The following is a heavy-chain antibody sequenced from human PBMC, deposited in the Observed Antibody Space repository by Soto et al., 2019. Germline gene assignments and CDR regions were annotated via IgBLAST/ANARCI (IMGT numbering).Heavy chain of an antibody. Sequence: ASVKVSCKASGYSFTGNSMHWVRQAPGQGLEWKGWINTNNGGTNNAQKFQGRVTMTRYTSISTAYMDLSRLSSDDTAVYYCARGISKYSSWYEPHTWFDAWGQGALVTVSS. J-gene: IGHJ5*02. V-gene: IGHV1-2*02. CDR3: ARGISKYSSWYEPHTWFDA. D-gene: IGHD6-13*01. CDR2: INTNNGGT. CDR1: GYSFTGNS.